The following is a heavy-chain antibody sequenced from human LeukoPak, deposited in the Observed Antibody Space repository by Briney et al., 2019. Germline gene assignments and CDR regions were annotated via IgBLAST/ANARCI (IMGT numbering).Heavy chain of an antibody. CDR3: ARGLASLYNWNFACMDV. CDR1: RLTFSIYN. J-gene: IGHJ6*03. Sequence: GRSLRLSRAVSRLTFSIYNMIWVRHAPGKGLEWVSYISGSGGTIYYAVSLKGRFTISTDNAKNSLYLQMNSLRAEDTAVYYCARGLASLYNWNFACMDVWGKGTTVTVSS. CDR2: ISGSGGTI. V-gene: IGHV3-48*01. D-gene: IGHD1-7*01.